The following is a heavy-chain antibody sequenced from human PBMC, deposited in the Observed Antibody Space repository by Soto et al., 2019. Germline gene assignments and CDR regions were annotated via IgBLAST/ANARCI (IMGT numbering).Heavy chain of an antibody. Sequence: EVQLVESGGGLVKPGGSLRLSCAAFGFTFSSYSMNWVRQAPGKGLEWVSSISSSSSYIYYADSVKGRFTISRDNAKNSLYLQMNSLRAEDTAVYYCARGEGGAPEYYFDYWGQGTLVTVSS. V-gene: IGHV3-21*01. CDR1: GFTFSSYS. D-gene: IGHD4-17*01. CDR2: ISSSSSYI. J-gene: IGHJ4*02. CDR3: ARGEGGAPEYYFDY.